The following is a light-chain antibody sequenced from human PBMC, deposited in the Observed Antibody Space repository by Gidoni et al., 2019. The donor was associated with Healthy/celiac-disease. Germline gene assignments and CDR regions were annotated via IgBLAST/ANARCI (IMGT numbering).Light chain of an antibody. CDR2: KAS. CDR1: QRISSR. V-gene: IGKV1-5*03. Sequence: DIQMTQSPSTLSASVGDRVTITCRASQRISSRLAWYQQKPGKAPKLLIYKASTLEIGVPSRFSGSGSGTEFTLTISSLQPDDFATYYCQQYNSYPLTFGGGTKVEIK. J-gene: IGKJ4*01. CDR3: QQYNSYPLT.